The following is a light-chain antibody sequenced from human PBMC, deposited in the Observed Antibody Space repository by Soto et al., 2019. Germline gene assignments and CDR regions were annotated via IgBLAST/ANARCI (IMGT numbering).Light chain of an antibody. CDR2: DAS. CDR3: QQRSNGPAYT. CDR1: QSVSSH. V-gene: IGKV3-11*01. Sequence: EVVLTQSPATLSLSPGERVTLSCRASQSVSSHLTWYQQKPGQAPRLLIYDASNRATGIPGRFSGSGSGTDFTLTISSLEPEDFAVYYCQQRSNGPAYTFGQGTRLDIK. J-gene: IGKJ2*01.